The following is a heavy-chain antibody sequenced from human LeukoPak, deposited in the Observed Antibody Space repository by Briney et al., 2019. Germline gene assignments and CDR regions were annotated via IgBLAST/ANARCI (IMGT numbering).Heavy chain of an antibody. D-gene: IGHD6-13*01. Sequence: GSLRLSCAASGFTVSSSYMSWVRQAPGRGLEWVSIISSAGTTYYADSVKGRFTISRDNSKNTVYLQVNSLRDEDTAVYYCARDLEAANTYYFDYWGQGTMVTVSS. J-gene: IGHJ4*02. CDR3: ARDLEAANTYYFDY. CDR1: GFTVSSSY. CDR2: ISSAGTT. V-gene: IGHV3-66*01.